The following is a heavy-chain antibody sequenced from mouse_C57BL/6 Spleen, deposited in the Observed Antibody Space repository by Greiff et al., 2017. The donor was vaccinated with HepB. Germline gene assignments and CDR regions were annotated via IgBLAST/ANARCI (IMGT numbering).Heavy chain of an antibody. Sequence: QVQLQQSGAELARPGASVKLSCKASGYTFTSYGISWVKQRTGQGLEWIGEIYPRSGNTYYNEKFKGKATLTADKSSSTAYMELRSLTSEDSAVYFCARWDGSSYNWYFDVWGTGTTVTVSS. CDR3: ARWDGSSYNWYFDV. D-gene: IGHD1-1*01. CDR2: IYPRSGNT. J-gene: IGHJ1*03. V-gene: IGHV1-81*01. CDR1: GYTFTSYG.